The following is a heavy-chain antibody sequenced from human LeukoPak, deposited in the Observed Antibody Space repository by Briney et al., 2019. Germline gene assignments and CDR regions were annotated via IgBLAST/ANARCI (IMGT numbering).Heavy chain of an antibody. CDR2: FDPEDGET. CDR1: GYTLTELS. Sequence: ASVKVSCKVSGYTLTELSMHWVRQAPGKGLEWMGGFDPEDGETIYAQKFQGRVTMTEDTSTDTAYMELSSLRSEDTAVYYCATGPLAARRAYFDYWGQGTLVTVSS. CDR3: ATGPLAARRAYFDY. J-gene: IGHJ4*02. D-gene: IGHD6-6*01. V-gene: IGHV1-24*01.